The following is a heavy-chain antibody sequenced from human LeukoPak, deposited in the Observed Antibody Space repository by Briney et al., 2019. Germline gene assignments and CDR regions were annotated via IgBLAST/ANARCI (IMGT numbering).Heavy chain of an antibody. V-gene: IGHV4-4*08. CDR3: ARRAYYDTSGYYPASGYFDL. CDR1: GGSIFIYY. Sequence: PSETLSLTCTVSGGSIFIYYFNWIRQPPGKGLEWIGYIYSNGITNYNPSLRSRGTISIATSKNQFSLRLRSVTAADTAIYYCARRAYYDTSGYYPASGYFDLWGRGTLVTVSS. D-gene: IGHD3-22*01. CDR2: IYSNGIT. J-gene: IGHJ2*01.